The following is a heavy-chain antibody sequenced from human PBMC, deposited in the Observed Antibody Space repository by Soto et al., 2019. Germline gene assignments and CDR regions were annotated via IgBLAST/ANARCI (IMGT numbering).Heavy chain of an antibody. D-gene: IGHD3-3*01. J-gene: IGHJ3*02. CDR3: ARVSRIMIFGAVIKHDAFDI. CDR1: GYTFTGYY. CDR2: INPNSGGT. Sequence: ASVKVSCKASGYTFTGYYMHWVRQAPGQGLEWMGWINPNSGGTNYAQKFQGWVTMTRDTSISTAYMELSRLRSDDTAVYYCARVSRIMIFGAVIKHDAFDIWGQGTMVTVSS. V-gene: IGHV1-2*04.